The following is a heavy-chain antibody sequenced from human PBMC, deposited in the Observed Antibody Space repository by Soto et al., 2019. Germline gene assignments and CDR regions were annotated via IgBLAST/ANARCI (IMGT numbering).Heavy chain of an antibody. J-gene: IGHJ4*02. CDR1: GFTFSSYS. CDR2: ISSSSSYI. Sequence: GGSLRLSCAASGFTFSSYSMNRVRQAPGKGLEWVSSISSSSSYIYYADSVKGRFTISRDNAKNSLYLQMNSLRAEDTAVYYCARDSYYYDSSGHTPYFDYWGQGTLVTVSS. D-gene: IGHD3-22*01. CDR3: ARDSYYYDSSGHTPYFDY. V-gene: IGHV3-21*01.